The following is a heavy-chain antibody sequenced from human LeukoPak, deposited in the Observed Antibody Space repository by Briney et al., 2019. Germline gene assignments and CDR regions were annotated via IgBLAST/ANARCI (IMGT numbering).Heavy chain of an antibody. CDR1: GYTFTSYD. Sequence: ASVKVSRKASGYTFTSYDINWVRQATGQGLEWMGWMNPNSGNTGYAQKFQGRVTITRNTSISTAYMELSSLRSEDTAVYYCARVVLHGSYCGGDCYYGAFDIWGQGTMVTVSS. CDR3: ARVVLHGSYCGGDCYYGAFDI. CDR2: MNPNSGNT. D-gene: IGHD2-21*01. J-gene: IGHJ3*02. V-gene: IGHV1-8*03.